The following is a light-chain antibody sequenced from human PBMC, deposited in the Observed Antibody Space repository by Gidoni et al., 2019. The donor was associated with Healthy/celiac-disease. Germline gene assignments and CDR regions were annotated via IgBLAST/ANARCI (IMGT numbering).Light chain of an antibody. J-gene: IGKJ5*01. Sequence: DIQMTQSPSSLSASVGDRVTITCQASQDISNYLNWYQQKPGKAPKLLIYDASNLETGVPSRFSGSGSGTDFTFTISSLQPEDIATYYCQQYDNLAITFXHXTRLEIK. CDR1: QDISNY. CDR3: QQYDNLAIT. CDR2: DAS. V-gene: IGKV1-33*01.